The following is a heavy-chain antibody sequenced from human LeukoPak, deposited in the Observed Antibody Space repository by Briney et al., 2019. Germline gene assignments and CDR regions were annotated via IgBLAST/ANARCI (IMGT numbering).Heavy chain of an antibody. CDR2: ISGSGGRT. V-gene: IGHV3-23*01. Sequence: GGSLRLSCAASGFTFSTYAMSWVRQAPGKGLEWVSVISGSGGRTYYADSVKGRFTISRDNSKNTLYLQMNSLRAEDSAVYYCAKSAMVRGVYWHFDIWGRGTLVTVSS. CDR1: GFTFSTYA. CDR3: AKSAMVRGVYWHFDI. J-gene: IGHJ2*01. D-gene: IGHD3-10*01.